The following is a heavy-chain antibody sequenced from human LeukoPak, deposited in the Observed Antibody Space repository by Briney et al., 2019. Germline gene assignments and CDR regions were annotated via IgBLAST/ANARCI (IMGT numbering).Heavy chain of an antibody. CDR2: INHSGST. V-gene: IGHV4-4*02. J-gene: IGHJ4*02. D-gene: IGHD6-13*01. Sequence: PSGTLSLTCAVSGGSISSSNWWSWVRQPPGKGLEWIGEINHSGSTNYNPSLKSRVTISVDTSKNQFSLKLSSVTAADTAVYYCARDRGGSRAGRDYWGQGTLVTVSS. CDR1: GGSISSSNW. CDR3: ARDRGGSRAGRDY.